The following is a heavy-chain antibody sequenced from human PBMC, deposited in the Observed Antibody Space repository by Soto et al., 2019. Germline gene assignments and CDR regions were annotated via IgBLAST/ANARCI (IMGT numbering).Heavy chain of an antibody. J-gene: IGHJ4*02. CDR3: ARSITMVRGVIIPQVPGY. V-gene: IGHV1-18*01. D-gene: IGHD3-10*01. CDR1: GYTFTSYG. CDR2: ISAYNGNT. Sequence: QVQLVQSGAEVKKPGASVKVSCKASGYTFTSYGISWVRQAPGQGLEWMGWISAYNGNTNYAQKLQGRVTMTTDTSTSTGYMELRSRRADDTAVYYCARSITMVRGVIIPQVPGYWGQGTLVTVSS.